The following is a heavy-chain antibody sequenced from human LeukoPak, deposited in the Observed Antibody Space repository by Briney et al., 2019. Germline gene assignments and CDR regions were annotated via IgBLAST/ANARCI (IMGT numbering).Heavy chain of an antibody. J-gene: IGHJ4*02. D-gene: IGHD3-22*01. V-gene: IGHV3-11*04. Sequence: SGGSLRLSCAASGFSFSDYYMSWIRQAPGKGLEWVSYVSSSGTRIYYADSVKGRFTISRDNVKNSLYLQMNSLRAEDTAVYYCARDPEYYYDSSGQTGGHWGQGTLVTVSS. CDR3: ARDPEYYYDSSGQTGGH. CDR1: GFSFSDYY. CDR2: VSSSGTRI.